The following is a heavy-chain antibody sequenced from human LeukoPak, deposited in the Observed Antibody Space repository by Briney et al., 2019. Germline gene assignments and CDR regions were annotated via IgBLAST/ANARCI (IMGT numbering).Heavy chain of an antibody. CDR2: ISVHSGIT. V-gene: IGHV1-18*01. J-gene: IGHJ6*02. D-gene: IGHD6-13*01. CDR3: ARRFQQVVNYNYYYGMDV. CDR1: GYTFTSYA. Sequence: ASVKVSCKASGYTFTSYAITWVRQAPGQGLEWMGWISVHSGITNYAQKLQGRVTMTTDTSTSTAYMELRSLRSDDTAVYYCARRFQQVVNYNYYYGMDVWGQGTTVTVSS.